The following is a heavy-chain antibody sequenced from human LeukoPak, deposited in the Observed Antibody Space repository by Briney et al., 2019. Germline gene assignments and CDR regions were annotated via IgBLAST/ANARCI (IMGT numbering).Heavy chain of an antibody. D-gene: IGHD4-17*01. CDR3: ARDGVTTADTLDY. J-gene: IGHJ4*02. Sequence: SQTLSLTCTVSGGSISSGDYYWSWIRQPPGKGLEWIGYIYYSGSTYYNPSLKSRVTISVDTSKNQFSLKLSSVTAADTAVYYCARDGVTTADTLDYWGQGTLVTVSS. V-gene: IGHV4-30-4*01. CDR1: GGSISSGDYY. CDR2: IYYSGST.